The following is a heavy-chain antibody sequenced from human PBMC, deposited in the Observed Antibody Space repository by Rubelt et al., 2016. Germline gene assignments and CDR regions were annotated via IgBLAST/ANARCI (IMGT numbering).Heavy chain of an antibody. CDR1: GYTFTSYD. D-gene: IGHD2-2*01. CDR2: MNPNSVNT. V-gene: IGHV1-8*01. CDR3: AAFKTPAA. Sequence: QVQLVPSGAEVKKPGASVKVSCKASGYTFTSYDINWVRQATGQGLEWMGWMNPNSVNTGCAQKFQGRGTKTRNTSISTAYMELSSLRAEDTAVYYWAAFKTPAAWGQGTLVTVSS. J-gene: IGHJ5*02.